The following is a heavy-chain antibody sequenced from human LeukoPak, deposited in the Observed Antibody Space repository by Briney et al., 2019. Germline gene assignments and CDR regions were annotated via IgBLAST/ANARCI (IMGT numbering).Heavy chain of an antibody. Sequence: GGSLRPSCAACVFTFSSYSMNWVRQAPGKGLEWVSYITKNSSTIYYADSVKGRFTISRDNAKNSLYLQMNSLRAEDTAVYYCARDRRITIFGVVIMPFDYWGQGTLVTVS. CDR3: ARDRRITIFGVVIMPFDY. CDR2: ITKNSSTI. D-gene: IGHD3-3*01. CDR1: VFTFSSYS. V-gene: IGHV3-48*01. J-gene: IGHJ4*02.